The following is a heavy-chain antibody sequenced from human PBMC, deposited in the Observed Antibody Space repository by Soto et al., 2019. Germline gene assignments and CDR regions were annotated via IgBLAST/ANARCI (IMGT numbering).Heavy chain of an antibody. D-gene: IGHD3-9*01. V-gene: IGHV4-30-2*06. CDR3: ARARYYDWCFDL. CDR1: GGSITSAGPS. CDR2: SYHSGSS. J-gene: IGHJ4*02. Sequence: SETLSLTCTVSGGSITSAGPSWGWVRQSPGKGLEWTGYSYHSGSSYYNPSLQSRVTISVDRSKAQFYLTLTSVTAADTAVYFCARARYYDWCFDLWGLGTPVIVSS.